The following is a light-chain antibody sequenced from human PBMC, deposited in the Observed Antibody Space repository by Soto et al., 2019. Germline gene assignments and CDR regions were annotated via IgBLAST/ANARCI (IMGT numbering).Light chain of an antibody. Sequence: EIVLTQSPDTLSLSPGERATLSCRASQSVSSSYLAWYQQTPGQAPRLLIYGTSNRATGIPDRFSGSGSGTDFTLTISRLKPEDFAVYYCQRSGNSRWTFGQGTKVEIK. CDR2: GTS. CDR3: QRSGNSRWT. J-gene: IGKJ1*01. CDR1: QSVSSSY. V-gene: IGKV3-20*01.